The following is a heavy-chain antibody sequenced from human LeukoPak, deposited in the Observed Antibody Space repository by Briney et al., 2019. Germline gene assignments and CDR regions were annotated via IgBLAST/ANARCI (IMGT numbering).Heavy chain of an antibody. J-gene: IGHJ3*02. CDR1: GGSISSSSYY. Sequence: PSETLSLTCTVSGGSISSSSYYWGWIRQPPGKGLEWIGSIYYSGSTYYNPSLKSRVTISVDTSKNQFSLKLSSVTAADTAVYYCARRGGSSGAFDIWGQGTMVTVSS. V-gene: IGHV4-39*01. CDR2: IYYSGST. D-gene: IGHD3-22*01. CDR3: ARRGGSSGAFDI.